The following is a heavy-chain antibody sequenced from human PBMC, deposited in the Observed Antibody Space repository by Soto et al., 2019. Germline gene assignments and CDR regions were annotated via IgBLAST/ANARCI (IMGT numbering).Heavy chain of an antibody. J-gene: IGHJ5*02. CDR3: ARDPCSSTSCQQGRIRNWIDP. V-gene: IGHV1-69*13. D-gene: IGHD2-2*01. CDR1: GGTFSSYA. Sequence: GASVKVSCKASGGTFSSYAISWVRQAPGQGLEWMGGIIPIFGTANYAQKFQGRVTITADESTSTAYMELSSLRSEDTAVYYCARDPCSSTSCQQGRIRNWIDPWGQGTLVTVSS. CDR2: IIPIFGTA.